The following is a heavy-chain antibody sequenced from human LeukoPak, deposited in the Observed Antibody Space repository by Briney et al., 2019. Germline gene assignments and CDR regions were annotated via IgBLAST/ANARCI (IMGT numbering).Heavy chain of an antibody. D-gene: IGHD1-1*01. V-gene: IGHV1-8*01. J-gene: IGHJ3*02. CDR3: ARVGLELYDAFDI. CDR2: MNPNSGNT. CDR1: GYTFTSYD. Sequence: GASVKVSCKASGYTFTSYDINWVRQATGQGLEWMGWMNPNSGNTGYAQKFQGRVTMTRNTSISTAYMELSRLRSDDTAVYYCARVGLELYDAFDIWGQGTMVTVSS.